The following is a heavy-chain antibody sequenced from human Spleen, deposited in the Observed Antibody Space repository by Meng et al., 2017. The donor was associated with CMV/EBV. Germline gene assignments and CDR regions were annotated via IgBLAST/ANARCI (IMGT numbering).Heavy chain of an antibody. CDR2: ISAYNGNT. CDR1: GYTFTSYG. CDR3: ARDVGVEFRVFGVVAWGMDV. J-gene: IGHJ6*02. Sequence: ASVKVSCKASGYTFTSYGISWVRQAPGQGLEWMGWISAYNGNTNSAQKLQGRVTMTTDTSTSTAYMELRSLRSDDTAVYYCARDVGVEFRVFGVVAWGMDVWGQGTTVTVSS. V-gene: IGHV1-18*01. D-gene: IGHD3-3*01.